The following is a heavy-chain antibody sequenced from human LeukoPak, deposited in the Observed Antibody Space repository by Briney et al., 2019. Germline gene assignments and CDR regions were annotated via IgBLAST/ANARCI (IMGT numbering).Heavy chain of an antibody. Sequence: SETLSLTCTVSGGSISSYYWSWIRQPPGKGLEWIGYIYYSGSTNYNPSLKSRVTISVDTSKNQFSLKLSSVTAADTAVYYCARGGATFDIFGYWGQGTLVTVSS. CDR2: IYYSGST. CDR1: GGSISSYY. D-gene: IGHD1-26*01. J-gene: IGHJ4*02. V-gene: IGHV4-59*01. CDR3: ARGGATFDIFGY.